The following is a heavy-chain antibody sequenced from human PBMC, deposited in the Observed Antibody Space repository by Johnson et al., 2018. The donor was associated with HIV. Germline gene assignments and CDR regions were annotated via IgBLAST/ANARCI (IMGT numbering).Heavy chain of an antibody. D-gene: IGHD6-25*01. CDR3: PKGGMDAFDI. J-gene: IGHJ3*02. CDR2: ISYDGSNE. CDR1: GFTFRSYG. Sequence: QVQLVESGGGVVQPGRSLRLSCAVSGFTFRSYGVHWVRQAPGKGLEWVAVISYDGSNEYYADSVKGRFTISRDNSKNTVYLEMNSLRAEDTAVYYCPKGGMDAFDIWGQGTMVTVSS. V-gene: IGHV3-30*18.